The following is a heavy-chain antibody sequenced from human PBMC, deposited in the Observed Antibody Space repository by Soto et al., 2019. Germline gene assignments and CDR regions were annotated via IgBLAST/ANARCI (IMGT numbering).Heavy chain of an antibody. Sequence: QVQLVESGGGVVQPGRSLRLSCAASGFTFSSYGMHWVRQAPGKGLEWVAVISYDGSNKYYADSVKGRFTISRDNSKNTLYLQMNSLRAEDTAVYYCAKDGYDPDPSFDLWGRGTLVTVSS. CDR1: GFTFSSYG. J-gene: IGHJ2*01. V-gene: IGHV3-30*18. D-gene: IGHD2-2*01. CDR3: AKDGYDPDPSFDL. CDR2: ISYDGSNK.